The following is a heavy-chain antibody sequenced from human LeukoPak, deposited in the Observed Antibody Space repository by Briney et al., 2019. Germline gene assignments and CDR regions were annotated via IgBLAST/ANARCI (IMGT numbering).Heavy chain of an antibody. Sequence: ASVKVSCKVSGYIFTGYFLHWVRRAPGQGLEWMGGINPHSGDTNYAQKFQGRVTMTRDTPISTASMELTRLRSDDTAVYYCARLSDFSDSSGYPYYLDFWGQGTLVTVSS. CDR2: INPHSGDT. J-gene: IGHJ4*02. CDR1: GYIFTGYF. V-gene: IGHV1-2*02. D-gene: IGHD3-22*01. CDR3: ARLSDFSDSSGYPYYLDF.